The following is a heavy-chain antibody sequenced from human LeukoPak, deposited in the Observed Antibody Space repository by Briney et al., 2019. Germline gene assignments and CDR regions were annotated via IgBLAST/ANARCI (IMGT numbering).Heavy chain of an antibody. CDR1: GGSISSDY. Sequence: PSETLSLTCTVSGGSISSDYWSWIRQPPGKGLEWIGYISYSGYTKYNPSLKSRVTISVDTSKNQFSLKLSSVTAADTAVYYRARGPGTSGLTYYFDSWGQGTLVTVSS. V-gene: IGHV4-59*01. D-gene: IGHD1-26*01. CDR3: ARGPGTSGLTYYFDS. CDR2: ISYSGYT. J-gene: IGHJ4*02.